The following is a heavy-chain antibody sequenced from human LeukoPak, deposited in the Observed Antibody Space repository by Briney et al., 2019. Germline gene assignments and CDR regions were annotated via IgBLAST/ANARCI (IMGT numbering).Heavy chain of an antibody. V-gene: IGHV3-30*02. Sequence: GGSLRLSCAASGFTFSSYGMHWVRQAPGKGLEWVAFIRYDGSNKYYADSVKGRFTISRDNSKNTLHLQMNSLRAEDTAVYYCAKGYCSGGSCSHYYYYYMDVWGKGTTVTVSS. CDR3: AKGYCSGGSCSHYYYYYMDV. D-gene: IGHD2-15*01. J-gene: IGHJ6*03. CDR1: GFTFSSYG. CDR2: IRYDGSNK.